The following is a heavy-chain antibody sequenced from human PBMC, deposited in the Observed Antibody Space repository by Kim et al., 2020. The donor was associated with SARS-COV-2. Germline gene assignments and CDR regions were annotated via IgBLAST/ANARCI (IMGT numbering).Heavy chain of an antibody. J-gene: IGHJ6*02. D-gene: IGHD6-19*01. CDR2: ISGSGGST. Sequence: GGSLRLSCAASGFTFSSYAMSWVRQAPGKGLEWVSAISGSGGSTYYADSVKGRFTISRDNSKNTLYLQMNSLRAEDTAVYYCAKGLAVAIPPYYYYGMDVWGQGTTVTVSS. CDR3: AKGLAVAIPPYYYYGMDV. V-gene: IGHV3-23*01. CDR1: GFTFSSYA.